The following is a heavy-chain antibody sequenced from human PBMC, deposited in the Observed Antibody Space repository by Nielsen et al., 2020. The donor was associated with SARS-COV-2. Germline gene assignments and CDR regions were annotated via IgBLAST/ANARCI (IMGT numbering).Heavy chain of an antibody. J-gene: IGHJ5*01. Sequence: WVRQAPGQGLEWLGWISPYNNNKNFAQRLQGRVTMTTDTSTSTAYMELRSLRSDDTALYYCARVPSDYDTLTGYYKGGWFDSWGQGTLVTVFS. CDR2: ISPYNNNK. V-gene: IGHV1-18*01. CDR3: ARVPSDYDTLTGYYKGGWFDS. D-gene: IGHD3-9*01.